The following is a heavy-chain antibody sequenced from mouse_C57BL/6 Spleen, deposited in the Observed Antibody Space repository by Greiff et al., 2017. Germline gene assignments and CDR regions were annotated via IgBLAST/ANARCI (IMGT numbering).Heavy chain of an antibody. CDR1: GYTFTDYY. J-gene: IGHJ2*01. V-gene: IGHV1-26*01. CDR3: ARGDSYYFDY. Sequence: EVQLQQSGPELVKPGASVKISCKASGYTFTDYYMNWVKQSHGKSLEWIGDINPNNGGTSYNQKFKGKATLTVDKSSSTACMELRSLTSEDSAVYYCARGDSYYFDYWGQGTTLTVSS. CDR2: INPNNGGT.